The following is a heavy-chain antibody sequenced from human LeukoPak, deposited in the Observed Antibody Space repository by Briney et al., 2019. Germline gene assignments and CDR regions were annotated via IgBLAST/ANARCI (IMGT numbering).Heavy chain of an antibody. J-gene: IGHJ4*02. CDR3: ARTPAAAGTPTHDY. V-gene: IGHV4-34*01. CDR1: GGSFSGYY. D-gene: IGHD6-13*01. CDR2: INHSGST. Sequence: PSETLSLTCAVYGGSFSGYYWSWIRQPPGKGLEWIGEINHSGSTNYNPSLKSRVTISVDTSKNQSSLKLSSVTAADTAVYYCARTPAAAGTPTHDYWGQGTLVTVSS.